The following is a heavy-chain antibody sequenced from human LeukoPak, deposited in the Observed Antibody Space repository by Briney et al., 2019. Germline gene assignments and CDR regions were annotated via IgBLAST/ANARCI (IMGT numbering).Heavy chain of an antibody. D-gene: IGHD4-23*01. J-gene: IGHJ3*02. CDR3: ARDRYGGNPRTDAFDI. CDR1: GFTFSSYS. CDR2: ISTSSSTI. Sequence: GGSLRLSCAASGFTFSSYSVNWVRQAPGKGQEWVSSISTSSSTIYYADSVKGRFTISRDNARNSLYLQMNSLRAEDTAVYYCARDRYGGNPRTDAFDIWGQGTMVTVSS. V-gene: IGHV3-48*01.